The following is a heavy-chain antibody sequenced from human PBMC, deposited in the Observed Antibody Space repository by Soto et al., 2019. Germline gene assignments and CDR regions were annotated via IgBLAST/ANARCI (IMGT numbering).Heavy chain of an antibody. CDR1: GFIFSNYN. CDR2: IGSSTGYI. V-gene: IGHV3-21*01. J-gene: IGHJ5*01. Sequence: PGGSLRLSCTASGFIFSNYNMNWVRQAPGKGLEWVSFIGSSTGYIYYADSVKGRFTISRDNAKNSLYLQMNSLRAEDTAVYYCAGGSYYWFDSWGRGTLVTVLL. D-gene: IGHD3-10*01. CDR3: AGGSYYWFDS.